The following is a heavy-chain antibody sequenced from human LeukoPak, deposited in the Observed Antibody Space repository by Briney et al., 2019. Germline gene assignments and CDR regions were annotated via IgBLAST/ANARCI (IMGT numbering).Heavy chain of an antibody. J-gene: IGHJ4*02. Sequence: GGSLRLSWAASGFTFSSYAMSWVRQAAGKRLEWVSAISGGGGSTFYADSVKGRVTISRDNSKNTLYLQMNSLRAEDTAVYYCAKHSGYSYGNHFDYWGQGTLVTVSS. D-gene: IGHD5-18*01. CDR1: GFTFSSYA. CDR3: AKHSGYSYGNHFDY. V-gene: IGHV3-23*01. CDR2: ISGGGGST.